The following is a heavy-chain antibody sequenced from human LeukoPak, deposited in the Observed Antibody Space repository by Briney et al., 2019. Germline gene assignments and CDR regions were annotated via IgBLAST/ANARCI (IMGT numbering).Heavy chain of an antibody. V-gene: IGHV4-59*12. Sequence: PSETLSLTCAVYGGSFSGYYWSWIRQPPGKGLEWIGYIYYSGSTNYNPSLKSRVTISVDTSKNQFSLKLSSVTAADTAVYYCASEKGGIRDIDYWGQGTLVTVSS. CDR2: IYYSGST. CDR3: ASEKGGIRDIDY. CDR1: GGSFSGYY. D-gene: IGHD3-10*01. J-gene: IGHJ4*02.